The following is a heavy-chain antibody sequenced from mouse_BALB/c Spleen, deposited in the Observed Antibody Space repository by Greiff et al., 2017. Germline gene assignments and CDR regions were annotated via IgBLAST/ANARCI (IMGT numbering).Heavy chain of an antibody. CDR3: ARDSYGLFFDY. V-gene: IGHV7-3*02. CDR1: GFTFTDYY. CDR2: IRNKANGYTT. J-gene: IGHJ2*01. D-gene: IGHD1-2*01. Sequence: EVQVVESGGGLVQPGGSLRLSCATSGFTFTDYYMSWVRQPPGKALEWLGFIRNKANGYTTEYSASVKGRFTISRDNSQSILYLQMNTLRAEDSATYYCARDSYGLFFDYWGQGTTLTVSS.